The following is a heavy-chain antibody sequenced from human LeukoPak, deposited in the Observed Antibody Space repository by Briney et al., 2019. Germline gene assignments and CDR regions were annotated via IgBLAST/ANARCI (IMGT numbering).Heavy chain of an antibody. D-gene: IGHD6-13*01. J-gene: IGHJ4*02. Sequence: ASVKVSCKASGYTFTSHAIHWVRQAPGQRPEWMGWINAGSGDTKCSQNLEGRVTITRDTSASTAYMGLSSLKSEDTAVYYCARTARIAATVGDYFDYWGQGTLVTVSS. V-gene: IGHV1-3*01. CDR2: INAGSGDT. CDR1: GYTFTSHA. CDR3: ARTARIAATVGDYFDY.